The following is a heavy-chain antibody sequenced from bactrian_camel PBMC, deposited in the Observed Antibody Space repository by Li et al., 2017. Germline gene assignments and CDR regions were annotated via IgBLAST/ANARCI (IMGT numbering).Heavy chain of an antibody. D-gene: IGHD3*01. CDR2: ISDGST. J-gene: IGHJ4*01. CDR1: GVTYSRCS. Sequence: QLVESGGGSVQAGGSLRLSCAVSGVTYSRCSMGWYRQAPGKEREAVATISDGSTTYANSVKGRFTVSQDNAKNTLFLQMDSLKPEDTAMYYCASDPRWSSSCEVAISWAEYWGQGTQVTVS. V-gene: IGHV3S55*01. CDR3: ASDPRWSSSCEVAISWAEY.